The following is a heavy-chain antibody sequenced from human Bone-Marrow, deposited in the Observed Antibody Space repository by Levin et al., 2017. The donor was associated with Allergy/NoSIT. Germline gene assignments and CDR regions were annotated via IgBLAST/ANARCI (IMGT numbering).Heavy chain of an antibody. CDR2: IYASGRT. CDR1: GGSISSGSYY. J-gene: IGHJ6*03. CDR3: ARDALHSPEGYSYGYDPYYYYYMDV. D-gene: IGHD5-18*01. Sequence: SETLSLTCTVSGGSISSGSYYWSWIRQPAGKGLEWIGRIYASGRTDYSPSLESRVTIAVDTSKNQFSLNLNSVTASDTAVYDCARDALHSPEGYSYGYDPYYYYYMDVWGKGTTVTVSS. V-gene: IGHV4-61*02.